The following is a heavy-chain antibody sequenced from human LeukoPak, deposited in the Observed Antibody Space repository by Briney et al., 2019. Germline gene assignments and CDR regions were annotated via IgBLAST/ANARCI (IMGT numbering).Heavy chain of an antibody. CDR3: ARDHSNDFWSGSGPLYYMDV. CDR2: ISGSGTI. D-gene: IGHD3-3*01. CDR1: GGSINSY. J-gene: IGHJ6*03. Sequence: RPSETLSLTCTVSGGSINSYWSWIRQPAGKGLEWIGRISGSGTITYNPALQSRLSISIDTSKNQFSLKLMSVTAADTAVYYCARDHSNDFWSGSGPLYYMDVWGKGTTVTVSS. V-gene: IGHV4-4*07.